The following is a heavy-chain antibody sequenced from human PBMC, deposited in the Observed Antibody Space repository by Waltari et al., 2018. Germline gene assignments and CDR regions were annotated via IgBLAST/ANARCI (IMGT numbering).Heavy chain of an antibody. J-gene: IGHJ4*02. D-gene: IGHD2-15*01. V-gene: IGHV3-23*01. CDR2: ISGSGDRT. CDR3: AKRWRDGFNAGIDY. CDR1: GFTFSDFA. Sequence: EVQLLESGGGLVQPGGSLRVSCAASGFTFSDFAMNWVRPAPGKGLEWVSGISGSGDRTSYADSVKGRFTISRDNSKNTLFLQMNNLGVDDTAFYYCAKRWRDGFNAGIDYWGQGTLVTVSS.